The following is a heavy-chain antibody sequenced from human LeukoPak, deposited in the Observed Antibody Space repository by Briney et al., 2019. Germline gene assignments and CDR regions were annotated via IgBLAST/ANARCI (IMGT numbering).Heavy chain of an antibody. J-gene: IGHJ6*04. D-gene: IGHD3-22*01. CDR2: ISSSGSTI. CDR3: AELGITMIAGV. Sequence: GGSLRLSCAASGFTFSRYEMNWVRQAPGKGLEWVSYISSSGSTIYYADSVKGRFTISRDNAKNSLYLQMNSLRAEDTAVYYCAELGITMIAGVWGKGTTVTTSS. CDR1: GFTFSRYE. V-gene: IGHV3-48*03.